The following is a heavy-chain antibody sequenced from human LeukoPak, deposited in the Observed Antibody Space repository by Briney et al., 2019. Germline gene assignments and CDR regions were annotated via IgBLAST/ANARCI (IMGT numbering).Heavy chain of an antibody. CDR3: ARGATTVTTFYYYYYMDV. V-gene: IGHV1-46*01. CDR2: INPSGGST. CDR1: GYTFTSYY. J-gene: IGHJ6*03. D-gene: IGHD4-11*01. Sequence: ASVKVSCKASGYTFTSYYMHWVRQAPGQGLEWMGIINPSGGSTSYARKFQGRVTMTRDMSTSTVYMELSSLRSEDTAVYYCARGATTVTTFYYYYYMDVWGKGTTVTVSS.